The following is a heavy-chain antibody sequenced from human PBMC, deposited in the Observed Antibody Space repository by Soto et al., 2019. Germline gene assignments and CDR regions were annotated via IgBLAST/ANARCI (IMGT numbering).Heavy chain of an antibody. Sequence: ASVKVSCKASGYTFTSYEMYWVRQAPGQGLEWMGIISPGDGSTTYAQKFQGRVTMTRDTSTSTVYMELSSLRSEDTAVYYCARDRRDGYNTFDYWGQGTLVTVSS. D-gene: IGHD5-12*01. CDR3: ARDRRDGYNTFDY. J-gene: IGHJ4*02. CDR1: GYTFTSYE. CDR2: ISPGDGST. V-gene: IGHV1-46*01.